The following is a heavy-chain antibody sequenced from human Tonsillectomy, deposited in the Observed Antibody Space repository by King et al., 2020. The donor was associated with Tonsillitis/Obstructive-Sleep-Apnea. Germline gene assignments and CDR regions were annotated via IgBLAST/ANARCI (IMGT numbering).Heavy chain of an antibody. V-gene: IGHV3-48*03. CDR2: ISSSGSTI. CDR1: GFTFSSYE. Sequence: VQLVESGGGLVQPGGSLRLSCAASGFTFSSYEMNWVRQAPGKGLEWVSYISSSGSTIYYADSVKGRFTISRDNAKNSLYLQMNSLRAEDTAVYYCATYPEGEERSQGGSYFSKDPPPYYFDYRGQGTLVTVSS. CDR3: ATYPEGEERSQGGSYFSKDPPPYYFDY. J-gene: IGHJ4*02. D-gene: IGHD1-26*01.